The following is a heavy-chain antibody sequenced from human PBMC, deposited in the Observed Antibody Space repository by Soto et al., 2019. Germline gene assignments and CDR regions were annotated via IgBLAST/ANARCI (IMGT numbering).Heavy chain of an antibody. CDR3: AKLSNSGSYY. CDR1: GFTFNNFA. V-gene: IGHV3-23*01. J-gene: IGHJ4*02. D-gene: IGHD3-10*01. CDR2: ISASGANT. Sequence: EVQLLESGGGLVPPGGPLRLSCAASGFTFNNFAMIWVRQAPGKGLQWVSAISASGANTFYADSVKGRFTVSRDNSKKPLFLQVNSLRAEDTAVYYCAKLSNSGSYYWGQETLVTVSS.